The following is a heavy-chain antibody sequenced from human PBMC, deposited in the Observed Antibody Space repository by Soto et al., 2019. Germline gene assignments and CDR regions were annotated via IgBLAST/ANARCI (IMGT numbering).Heavy chain of an antibody. CDR2: IYSGGST. Sequence: PASGFTVSSNYMSWVRQAPGKGLEWVSVIYSGGSTYYADSVKGRFTISRDNSKNTLYLQMNSLRAEDTAVYYCESTGWQFDYWGQGTLVTVSS. J-gene: IGHJ4*02. CDR3: ESTGWQFDY. D-gene: IGHD2-8*02. V-gene: IGHV3-66*01. CDR1: GFTVSSNY.